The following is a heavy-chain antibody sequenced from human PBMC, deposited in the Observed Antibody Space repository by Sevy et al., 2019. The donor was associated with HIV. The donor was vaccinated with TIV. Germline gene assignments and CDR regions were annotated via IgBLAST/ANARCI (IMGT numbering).Heavy chain of an antibody. CDR3: ARDLEFYDYGDYGPAFMPDY. Sequence: GGSLRLSCAASGFTFSTYGMHRVRQAPGKGLEWVAVMWFDGSNTYYADSVKGRFTISRDIAKNTLHLQMNSLRAEDTAVYYCARDLEFYDYGDYGPAFMPDYWGQGTLVTVSS. J-gene: IGHJ4*02. CDR2: MWFDGSNT. CDR1: GFTFSTYG. V-gene: IGHV3-33*01. D-gene: IGHD4-17*01.